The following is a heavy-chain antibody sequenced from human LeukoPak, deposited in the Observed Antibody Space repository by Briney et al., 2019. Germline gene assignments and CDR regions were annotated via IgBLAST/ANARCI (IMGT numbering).Heavy chain of an antibody. CDR1: GGSISSGSYY. Sequence: KPSETLSLTCTVSGGSISSGSYYWSWIRQPAGKGLEWIGRIYTSGSTNYNPSLKSRVTISVDTSKNQFSLKLSSVTAADTAVYYCARDWLSSTMHRGYYFDYWGQGTLVTVSS. CDR3: ARDWLSSTMHRGYYFDY. J-gene: IGHJ4*02. D-gene: IGHD3-10*01. CDR2: IYTSGST. V-gene: IGHV4-61*02.